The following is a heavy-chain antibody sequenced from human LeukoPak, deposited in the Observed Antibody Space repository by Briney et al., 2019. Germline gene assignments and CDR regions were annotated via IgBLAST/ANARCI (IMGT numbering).Heavy chain of an antibody. Sequence: SETLSLTCTVSGGSISSSSYYWGWIRQPPGKGLEWIGSIYYSGSTYYNPSLKSRLTISVDTSKNQFSVKLSSVTAADTAVYYCAREGDITIFGNQNFDYWGQGTLVTVSS. CDR1: GGSISSSSYY. V-gene: IGHV4-39*07. J-gene: IGHJ4*02. CDR2: IYYSGST. D-gene: IGHD3-3*01. CDR3: AREGDITIFGNQNFDY.